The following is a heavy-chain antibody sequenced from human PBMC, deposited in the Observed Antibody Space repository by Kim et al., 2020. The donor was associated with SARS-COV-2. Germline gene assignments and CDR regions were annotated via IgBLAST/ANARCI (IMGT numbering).Heavy chain of an antibody. J-gene: IGHJ4*02. D-gene: IGHD2-2*01. Sequence: YADSVRGRYNTSRDNPKSTVYLQMNSVRAEDTAVYYCAGICGTTSCSDDYWGQGTLVTVSS. CDR3: AGICGTTSCSDDY. V-gene: IGHV3-23*01.